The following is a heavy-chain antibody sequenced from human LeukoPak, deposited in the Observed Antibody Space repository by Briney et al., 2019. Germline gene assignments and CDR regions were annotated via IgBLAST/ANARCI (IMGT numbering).Heavy chain of an antibody. D-gene: IGHD2/OR15-2a*01. J-gene: IGHJ4*02. V-gene: IGHV1-18*01. Sequence: ASVKVSCKASGYSFSSCGISWVRQAPGQGLEWMGWISAYNGNTNYAQKLQGRVTMTTDTSTSTAYMELRSLGSDDTAVYYCARDLSSQADYWGQGTLVTVSS. CDR3: ARDLSSQADY. CDR1: GYSFSSCG. CDR2: ISAYNGNT.